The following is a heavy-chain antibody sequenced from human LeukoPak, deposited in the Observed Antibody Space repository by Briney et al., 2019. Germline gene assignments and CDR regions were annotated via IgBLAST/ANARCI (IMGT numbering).Heavy chain of an antibody. Sequence: PSETLSLTCAVHGGSFSGYYWSWIRQPPGKGLEWIGEINHSGSTNYSPSLKSRLTISVDTSNNQFSLRLSSVTAADTAVYYCARRDYCTSTSCYESYNWFDPWGQGTLVTVSS. CDR3: ARRDYCTSTSCYESYNWFDP. CDR2: INHSGST. V-gene: IGHV4-34*01. CDR1: GGSFSGYY. J-gene: IGHJ5*02. D-gene: IGHD2-2*01.